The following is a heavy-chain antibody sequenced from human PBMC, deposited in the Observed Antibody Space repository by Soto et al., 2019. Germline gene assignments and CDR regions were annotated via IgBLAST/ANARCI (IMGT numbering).Heavy chain of an antibody. CDR3: ARDGAVAGTGIWFDP. CDR2: IYYSGST. J-gene: IGHJ5*02. Sequence: SETQSLTCTVSGGSISSYYWSWIRQPPGKGLEWIGYIYYSGSTNYNPSLKSRVTISVDTSKNQFSLKLSSVTAADTAVYYCARDGAVAGTGIWFDPWGQGTLVTVSS. D-gene: IGHD6-19*01. V-gene: IGHV4-59*01. CDR1: GGSISSYY.